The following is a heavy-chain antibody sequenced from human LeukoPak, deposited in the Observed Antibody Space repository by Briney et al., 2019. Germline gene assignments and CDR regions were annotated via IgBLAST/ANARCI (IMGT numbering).Heavy chain of an antibody. CDR3: ARAVVVAATGGDWFDP. V-gene: IGHV1-8*03. Sequence: GASVKVSCKASGYTFISYDINWVRQATGQGLEWMGWMNPNSGNTGYAQKLQGRVTITRNTSISTAYMELSSLRSEDTAVYYCARAVVVAATGGDWFDPWGQGTLVTVSS. CDR1: GYTFISYD. CDR2: MNPNSGNT. J-gene: IGHJ5*02. D-gene: IGHD2-15*01.